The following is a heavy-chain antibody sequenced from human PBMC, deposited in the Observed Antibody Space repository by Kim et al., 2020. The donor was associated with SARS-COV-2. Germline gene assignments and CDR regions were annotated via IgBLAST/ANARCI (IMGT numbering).Heavy chain of an antibody. Sequence: ASVKVSCKASGYTFTSYAMHWVRQAPGQRLEWMGWINAGNGNTKYSQKFQGRVTITRDTSASTAYMELSSLRSEDTAVYYCARLVVGIAAAGTEDYWGQGTLVTVSS. J-gene: IGHJ4*02. CDR1: GYTFTSYA. CDR3: ARLVVGIAAAGTEDY. D-gene: IGHD6-13*01. V-gene: IGHV1-3*01. CDR2: INAGNGNT.